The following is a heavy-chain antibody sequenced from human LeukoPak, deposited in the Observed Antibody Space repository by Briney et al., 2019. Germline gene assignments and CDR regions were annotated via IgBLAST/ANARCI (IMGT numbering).Heavy chain of an antibody. J-gene: IGHJ4*02. CDR1: GGSISSSSYY. Sequence: SETLSLTCTVSGGSISSSSYYWGWIRQPPGKGLEWIGSIYYSGSTYYNPSLKSRVTISVDTPKNQFSLKLSPVTAADTAVYYCARQGWEQLVPSHYFDYWGQGTLVTVSS. V-gene: IGHV4-39*01. CDR2: IYYSGST. D-gene: IGHD6-6*01. CDR3: ARQGWEQLVPSHYFDY.